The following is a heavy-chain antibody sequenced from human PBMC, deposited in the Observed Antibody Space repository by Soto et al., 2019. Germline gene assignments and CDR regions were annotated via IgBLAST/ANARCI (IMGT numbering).Heavy chain of an antibody. CDR2: ISAYNGNT. J-gene: IGHJ5*02. Sequence: ASVKVSCKASGYTFTSYGMSWVRQAPGQGLEWMGWISAYNGNTNYAQKLQGRVTMTTDTSTSTAYMELRSLRSDDTAVYYCAREIDSSGWAGWFDPWGQGTLVTVSS. CDR3: AREIDSSGWAGWFDP. CDR1: GYTFTSYG. D-gene: IGHD6-19*01. V-gene: IGHV1-18*01.